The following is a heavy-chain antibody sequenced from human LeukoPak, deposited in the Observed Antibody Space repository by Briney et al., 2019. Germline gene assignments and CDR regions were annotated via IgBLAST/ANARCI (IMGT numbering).Heavy chain of an antibody. D-gene: IGHD6-19*01. CDR3: AKGGWVSPFAY. CDR2: IRTDGTA. J-gene: IGHJ4*02. CDR1: GFKFSIYV. V-gene: IGHV3-23*01. Sequence: GGSLTLSCAASGFKFSIYVMSWVRQAPGKGLEWVSLIRTDGTAYYPDSVKGRFSVFRDNSRNTLYLQINSLRADDTATYYCAKGGWVSPFAYWGQESLDTFSS.